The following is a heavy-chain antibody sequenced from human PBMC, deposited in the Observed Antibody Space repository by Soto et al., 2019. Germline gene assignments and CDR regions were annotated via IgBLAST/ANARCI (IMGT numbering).Heavy chain of an antibody. D-gene: IGHD5-12*01. Sequence: SETLSLTCTVSGAPISAFYWSWIRQSPGKRLEWIGHIYYTGSTNYNPSLNSRVTISLDTSKNQFSLRLNSVTAANTAVYYCARRRDGYTGVWFDPWGQGTLVTVSS. J-gene: IGHJ5*02. CDR1: GAPISAFY. CDR3: ARRRDGYTGVWFDP. V-gene: IGHV4-59*01. CDR2: IYYTGST.